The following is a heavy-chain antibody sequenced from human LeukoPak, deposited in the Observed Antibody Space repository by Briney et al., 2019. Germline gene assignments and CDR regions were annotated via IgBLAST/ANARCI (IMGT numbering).Heavy chain of an antibody. CDR2: INPNRGNT. J-gene: IGHJ4*02. Sequence: ASVKVSCTASGYTFTGYYMHWVRQAPGQGLEWMGWINPNRGNTGYAQKFQGRVTMTRNTSISTAYMELSSLRSEDTAVYYCARALRYFDWLLPAYYFDYWGQGTLVTVSS. CDR1: GYTFTGYY. CDR3: ARALRYFDWLLPAYYFDY. V-gene: IGHV1-8*02. D-gene: IGHD3-9*01.